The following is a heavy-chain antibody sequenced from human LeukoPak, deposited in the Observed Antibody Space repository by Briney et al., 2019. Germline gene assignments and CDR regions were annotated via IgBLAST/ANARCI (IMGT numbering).Heavy chain of an antibody. CDR3: AAESGDSSGYNWFDP. CDR2: IVVGSGNT. Sequence: GASVKVSCKASGFTFTSSAMQWVRQARGQRLEWIGWIVVGSGNTNYAQKFQERVTITRDMSTSTAYMELSSLRSEDTAVYYCAAESGDSSGYNWFDPWGQGTLVTVPS. D-gene: IGHD3-22*01. V-gene: IGHV1-58*02. CDR1: GFTFTSSA. J-gene: IGHJ5*02.